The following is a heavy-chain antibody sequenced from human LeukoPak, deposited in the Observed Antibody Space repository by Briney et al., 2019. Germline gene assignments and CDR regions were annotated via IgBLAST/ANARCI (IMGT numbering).Heavy chain of an antibody. V-gene: IGHV3-30*02. J-gene: IGHJ6*02. CDR1: GFTFSSYG. D-gene: IGHD6-13*01. CDR2: IRYDGSNK. Sequence: GGSLRLSCAASGFTFSSYGMHWVRQAPGKGLEWVAFIRYDGSNKYYADSVKGRFTISRDNSKNTLYLQMNSLRAEDTAVYYCARSRSSSWDADYYYGMDVWGQGTTVTVSS. CDR3: ARSRSSSWDADYYYGMDV.